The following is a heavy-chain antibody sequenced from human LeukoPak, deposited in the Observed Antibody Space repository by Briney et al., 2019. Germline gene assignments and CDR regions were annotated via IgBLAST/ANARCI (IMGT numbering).Heavy chain of an antibody. J-gene: IGHJ4*02. CDR3: ARYSSSSREDY. V-gene: IGHV4-4*07. CDR2: IYTGGT. Sequence: SETLSLTCTVSGGSISRYYWSWIRQPAGKGLEWIGRIYTGGTSYNPSLKSRVTMSVDTSKNQFSLKLSSVTAADTAVYYCARYSSSSREDYWGQGTLVTVSS. D-gene: IGHD6-13*01. CDR1: GGSISRYY.